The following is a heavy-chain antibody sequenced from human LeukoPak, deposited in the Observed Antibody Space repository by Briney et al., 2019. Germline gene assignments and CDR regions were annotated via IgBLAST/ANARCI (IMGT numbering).Heavy chain of an antibody. V-gene: IGHV1-18*01. CDR1: GYTFTSYG. D-gene: IGHD3-22*01. Sequence: ASVKVSCKASGYTFTSYGISWVRQAPGQGLERMGWISAYNGNTNYAQKLQGRVTVTTDTSTSTAYMELRSLRSDDTAVYYCARIVVYYYDSSGYYYFDYWGQGTLVTVSP. CDR2: ISAYNGNT. CDR3: ARIVVYYYDSSGYYYFDY. J-gene: IGHJ4*02.